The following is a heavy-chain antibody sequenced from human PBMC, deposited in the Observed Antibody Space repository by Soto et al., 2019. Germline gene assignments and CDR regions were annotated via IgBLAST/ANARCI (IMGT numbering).Heavy chain of an antibody. CDR3: SRNPDTAMHFDF. D-gene: IGHD5-18*01. J-gene: IGHJ4*02. Sequence: QVTLKESGPVLVKPTETLTLTCTVSGFLLTNAKMGVSWIRQPPGKALEWLAHIFSNDVKSYTTSLKSRLTSSKDTSNPKVVLTMTTMDPADTATYYCSRNPDTAMHFDFWGQGALVTVSS. V-gene: IGHV2-26*01. CDR1: GFLLTNAKMG. CDR2: IFSNDVK.